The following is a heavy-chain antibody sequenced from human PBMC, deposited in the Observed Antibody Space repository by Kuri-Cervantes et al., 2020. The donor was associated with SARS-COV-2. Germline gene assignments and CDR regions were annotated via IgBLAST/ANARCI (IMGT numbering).Heavy chain of an antibody. CDR1: GASISRSDNY. CDR3: ARGRDGSGSDYYYYGMDV. D-gene: IGHD3-10*01. V-gene: IGHV4-39*07. J-gene: IGHJ6*02. Sequence: SETLSLTCTVSGASISRSDNYWGWIRQPPGKGLEWIGSIYFGTTYYNPSLKSRITISVDTSKNQFSLKLSSVTAADTAVYYCARGRDGSGSDYYYYGMDVWGQGTTVTVSS. CDR2: IYFGTT.